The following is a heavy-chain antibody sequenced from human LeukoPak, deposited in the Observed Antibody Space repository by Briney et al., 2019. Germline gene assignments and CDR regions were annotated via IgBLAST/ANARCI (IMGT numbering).Heavy chain of an antibody. CDR2: ISAYNGNT. V-gene: IGHV1-18*01. J-gene: IGHJ4*02. CDR3: ARDQGIYNHRIIDS. CDR1: GYTFSSYG. D-gene: IGHD5-12*01. Sequence: ASLRVSCKASGYTFSSYGISWVRQAPGQGLEWMGWISAYNGNTNFAQEFQGRVTMTTDTSTSTVSMELRSLRSDDTAVYYCARDQGIYNHRIIDSWGQGTLVTVSS.